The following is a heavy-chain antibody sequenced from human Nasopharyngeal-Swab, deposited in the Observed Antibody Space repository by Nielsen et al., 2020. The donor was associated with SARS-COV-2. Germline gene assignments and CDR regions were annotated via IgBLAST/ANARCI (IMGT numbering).Heavy chain of an antibody. J-gene: IGHJ4*02. Sequence: GGSLRLSCAASGFIFSASAIHWVRQASGKGLEWVGRIGDKDHTYATTYGASVQGRFTISRDDSKNTALLQMDSLKTEDTALYYCTTDFYFDYWGQGTLVTVSS. CDR3: TTDFYFDY. CDR1: GFIFSASA. V-gene: IGHV3-73*01. CDR2: IGDKDHTYAT.